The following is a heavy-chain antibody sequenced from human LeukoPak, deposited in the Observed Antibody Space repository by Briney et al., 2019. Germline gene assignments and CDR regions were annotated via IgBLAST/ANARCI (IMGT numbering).Heavy chain of an antibody. J-gene: IGHJ4*02. D-gene: IGHD2-2*01. CDR2: ISAYNGNT. CDR3: ARDAPLGYCSSTSCYDSFDY. V-gene: IGHV1-18*04. Sequence: ASVKVSCKASGYTFTSYGISWVRQAPGQGLEWMGWISAYNGNTNYAQKLQGRGAMTTDTSTSTAYMELRSLRSDDTAVYYCARDAPLGYCSSTSCYDSFDYWGQGTLVTVSS. CDR1: GYTFTSYG.